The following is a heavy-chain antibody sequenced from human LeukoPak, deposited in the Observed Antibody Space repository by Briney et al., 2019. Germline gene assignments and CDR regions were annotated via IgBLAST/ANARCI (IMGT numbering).Heavy chain of an antibody. Sequence: GGSLRLSCAASGFTVSSNYMSWVRQAPGKGLEWVSVIYSGGSTYYADSVKGRFTISRDNSKNTLYLQMNSLRAEDTAVYYCAREGGMVRGDYDAFDIRGQGTMVTVSS. J-gene: IGHJ3*02. CDR2: IYSGGST. D-gene: IGHD3-10*01. CDR3: AREGGMVRGDYDAFDI. CDR1: GFTVSSNY. V-gene: IGHV3-53*01.